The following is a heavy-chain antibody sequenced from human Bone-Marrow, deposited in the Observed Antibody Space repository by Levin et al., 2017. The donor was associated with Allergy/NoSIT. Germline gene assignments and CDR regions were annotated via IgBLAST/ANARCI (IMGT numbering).Heavy chain of an antibody. CDR2: TYYTSNWHN. J-gene: IGHJ4*02. Sequence: SQTLSLTCGISGDSVSSSSVAWNWIRQSPSRGLEWLGRTYYTSNWHNDYAVSVRGRISINSDTSKNQVSLQLNSVTPEDTAVYYCTRKTGWHHFDYWGQGTLVTVSS. D-gene: IGHD3-9*01. V-gene: IGHV6-1*01. CDR3: TRKTGWHHFDY. CDR1: GDSVSSSSVA.